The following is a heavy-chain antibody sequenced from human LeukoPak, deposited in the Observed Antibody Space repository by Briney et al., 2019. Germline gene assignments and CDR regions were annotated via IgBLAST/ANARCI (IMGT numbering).Heavy chain of an antibody. Sequence: GGSLRLSCAASGFTVSSNYMSWVRQAPGKGLEWVSVIYIGGSTYYADSVKGRFTISRHNSKNTLYLQMNSLRAEDTAVYYCATRLYIAARSAKIDYWGQGTLVTVSS. D-gene: IGHD6-6*01. CDR3: ATRLYIAARSAKIDY. V-gene: IGHV3-53*04. J-gene: IGHJ4*02. CDR1: GFTVSSNY. CDR2: IYIGGST.